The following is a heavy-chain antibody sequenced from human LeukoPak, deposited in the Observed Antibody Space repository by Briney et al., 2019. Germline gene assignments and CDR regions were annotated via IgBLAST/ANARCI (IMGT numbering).Heavy chain of an antibody. V-gene: IGHV3-74*01. Sequence: GGSLRLSCAASGFTFSSYWMHWVRQAPGKGLVWVSRINSDGSSTSYADPVKGRFTISRDNAKSTLYLQMNSLRAEDTAVYYCARCGQLDYYYYYMDVWGKGTTVTVSS. CDR1: GFTFSSYW. CDR2: INSDGSST. J-gene: IGHJ6*03. D-gene: IGHD6-6*01. CDR3: ARCGQLDYYYYYMDV.